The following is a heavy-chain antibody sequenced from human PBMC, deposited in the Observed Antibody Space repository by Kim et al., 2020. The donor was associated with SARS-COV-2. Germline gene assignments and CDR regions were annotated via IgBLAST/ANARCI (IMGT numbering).Heavy chain of an antibody. Sequence: GGSLRLSCAASGFTFNTYGMYWVRQAPGKGLEWVAVISYDGSNKYYADSVKGRFTISRDNSKNTLYLQMNSLRIKDTAVYYCAKSFSGSYFGYDYWGQGTLVTVSS. CDR3: AKSFSGSYFGYDY. CDR1: GFTFNTYG. D-gene: IGHD1-26*01. CDR2: ISYDGSNK. J-gene: IGHJ4*02. V-gene: IGHV3-30*18.